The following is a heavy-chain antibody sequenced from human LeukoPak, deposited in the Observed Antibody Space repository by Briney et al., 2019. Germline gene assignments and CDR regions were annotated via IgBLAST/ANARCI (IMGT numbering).Heavy chain of an antibody. CDR3: AKFRITMVRGVIHGYYFDY. D-gene: IGHD3-10*01. Sequence: PGGSLRLSCAASGFTFDDYGMSWVRQAPGKGLEWVSGITWNGGSTGYADSVKGRFTISRDNAKNSLYLQMNSLRAEDTAVYYCAKFRITMVRGVIHGYYFDYWGQGTLVTVSS. CDR1: GFTFDDYG. V-gene: IGHV3-20*04. J-gene: IGHJ4*02. CDR2: ITWNGGST.